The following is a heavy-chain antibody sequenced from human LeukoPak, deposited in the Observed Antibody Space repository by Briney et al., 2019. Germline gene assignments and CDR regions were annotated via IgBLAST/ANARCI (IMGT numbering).Heavy chain of an antibody. CDR1: GGSFSGYY. CDR3: ARGRGSSWYSGLNYFDY. J-gene: IGHJ4*02. Sequence: SETLSLTCAVYGGSFSGYYWSWIRQPPGKGLEWIGEINHNGSTNYNPSLKSRVTISVDTSKNQFSLKLSSVTAADTAVYYCARGRGSSWYSGLNYFDYWGQGTLVTVSS. CDR2: INHNGST. D-gene: IGHD6-13*01. V-gene: IGHV4-34*01.